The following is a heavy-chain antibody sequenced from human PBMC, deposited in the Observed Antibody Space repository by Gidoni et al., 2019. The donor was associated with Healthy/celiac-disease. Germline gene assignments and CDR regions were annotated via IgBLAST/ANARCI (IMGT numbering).Heavy chain of an antibody. D-gene: IGHD6-6*01. CDR2: INPNSGGT. CDR1: GYTFTGYY. J-gene: IGHJ6*02. CDR3: AREMTHLAARPGLYGMDV. V-gene: IGHV1-2*04. Sequence: QVQLVQSGAEVKKPGASVKVSCKASGYTFTGYYMHWVRQAPGQGLEWMGWINPNSGGTNYAQKFQGWVTMTRDTSISTAYMELSRLRSDDTAVYYCAREMTHLAARPGLYGMDVWGQGTTVTVSS.